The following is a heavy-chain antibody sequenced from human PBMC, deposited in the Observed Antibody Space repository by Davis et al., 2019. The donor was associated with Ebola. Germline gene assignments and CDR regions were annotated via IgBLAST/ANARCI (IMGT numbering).Heavy chain of an antibody. CDR2: IWHDGSKK. CDR1: GFSFSNYG. Sequence: GESLKISCAASGFSFSNYGIHWVRQAPGKGLEWVAVIWHDGSKKYYADSVKGRFTISRDNSKNTLYLQMNSLRVEDTAVYYCARDPPYSSGSAALDYWGQGTRVTVSS. J-gene: IGHJ4*02. D-gene: IGHD3-22*01. CDR3: ARDPPYSSGSAALDY. V-gene: IGHV3-33*08.